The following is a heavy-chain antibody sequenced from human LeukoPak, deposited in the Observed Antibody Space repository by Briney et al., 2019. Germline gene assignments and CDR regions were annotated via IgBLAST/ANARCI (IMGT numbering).Heavy chain of an antibody. Sequence: SVKVSCKASGGTFSSYAISWVRQAPGQGLEWMGGIIPIFGTANYAQKFQGRVTITTDESTSTAYVELSSLRSEDTPVYYCARDGPWWYCSGGSCYRRVRNWFDPWGQGTLVTVSS. CDR1: GGTFSSYA. V-gene: IGHV1-69*05. CDR3: ARDGPWWYCSGGSCYRRVRNWFDP. D-gene: IGHD2-15*01. CDR2: IIPIFGTA. J-gene: IGHJ5*02.